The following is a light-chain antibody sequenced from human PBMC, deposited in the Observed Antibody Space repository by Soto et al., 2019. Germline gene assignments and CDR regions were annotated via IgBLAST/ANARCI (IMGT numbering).Light chain of an antibody. J-gene: IGLJ1*01. V-gene: IGLV2-11*01. CDR2: DVS. CDR1: SSDVGGYNY. CDR3: CSYAGSYTHYV. Sequence: QSVLTQPRSVSGSPGQSITISCTGTSSDVGGYNYVSWYRQHPGKAPKLMIYDVSKWPSGVPDRFSGSKSGNTASLTISGLQAEDEADYYCCSYAGSYTHYVFGTGTKVTVL.